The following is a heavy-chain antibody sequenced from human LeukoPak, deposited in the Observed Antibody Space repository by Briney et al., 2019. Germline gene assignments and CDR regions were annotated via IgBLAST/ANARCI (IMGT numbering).Heavy chain of an antibody. D-gene: IGHD1-14*01. Sequence: GGSLRLSCAAAGFTVGGPWMSSVRQAPGKGLEWVANINQGGSDKYYVDSVKGRFTNSRDNANNVLYRLISEETGVDTAVYYCTRDRSRAEDDWGQGTLVTVSS. CDR3: TRDRSRAEDD. CDR2: INQGGSDK. V-gene: IGHV3-7*01. J-gene: IGHJ4*02. CDR1: GFTVGGPW.